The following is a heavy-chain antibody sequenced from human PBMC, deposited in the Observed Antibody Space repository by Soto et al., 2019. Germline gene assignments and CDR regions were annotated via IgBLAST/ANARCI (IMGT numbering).Heavy chain of an antibody. J-gene: IGHJ5*02. Sequence: ASVKVSCKASGYAFSNNDISWVRHVTGQGLEWMGCMNPNSGNGGYAQKFKGRVTMNRDTSTRTAYLEPSSLASEDTAIYYCARMATSGTLNWFDXWGQGTLVTVSX. CDR1: GYAFSNND. V-gene: IGHV1-8*01. CDR2: MNPNSGNG. CDR3: ARMATSGTLNWFDX.